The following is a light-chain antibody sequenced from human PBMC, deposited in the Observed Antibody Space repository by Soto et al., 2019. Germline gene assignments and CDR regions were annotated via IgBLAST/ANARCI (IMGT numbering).Light chain of an antibody. V-gene: IGKV4-1*01. CDR1: QSVFCRTNNKNY. CDR2: WAS. J-gene: IGKJ4*01. Sequence: DIRMPEFLACLAVSLGERATINCESSQSVFCRTNNKNYVAWYKQKLGQPPEXXIYWASNRASGVPDRFSGSGSGTDFTLTISSLQAEDVAVYYCQQCYSTTLAFGGGTQVDIK. CDR3: QQCYSTTLA.